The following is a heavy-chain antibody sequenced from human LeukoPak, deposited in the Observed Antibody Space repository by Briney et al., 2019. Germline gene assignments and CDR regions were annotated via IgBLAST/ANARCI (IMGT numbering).Heavy chain of an antibody. Sequence: ASVKVSCKASGYTFSSSGISWVRQAPGQGLEWMGWINPNSGGTNYAQKFQGRVTMTRDTSISTAYMELSRLRSDDTAVYYCARTPQVYYYYGMDVWGQGTTVAVSS. V-gene: IGHV1-2*02. CDR3: ARTPQVYYYYGMDV. CDR2: INPNSGGT. CDR1: GYTFSSSG. J-gene: IGHJ6*02.